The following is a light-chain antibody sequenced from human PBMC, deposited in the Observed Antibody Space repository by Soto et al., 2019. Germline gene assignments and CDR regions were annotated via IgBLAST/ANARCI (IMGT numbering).Light chain of an antibody. CDR3: QQYSSSLYT. J-gene: IGKJ2*01. Sequence: EIVLTQSPGTLSLSPGERATLSCRASQSVSSSYLAWYQQKPGQAPRLLIYGASSRATGIPDRFSGSGSGTVFPLTISRLEPEDFAVYYSQQYSSSLYTFGQGTKPESK. V-gene: IGKV3-20*01. CDR1: QSVSSSY. CDR2: GAS.